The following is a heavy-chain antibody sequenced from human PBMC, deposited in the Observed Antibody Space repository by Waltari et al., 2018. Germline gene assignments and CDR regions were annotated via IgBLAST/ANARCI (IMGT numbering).Heavy chain of an antibody. J-gene: IGHJ4*02. V-gene: IGHV3-48*01. D-gene: IGHD3-10*01. CDR3: ARGGLYYYGSVGGFDY. CDR1: GFPFSSYS. Sequence: EVQLVESGGGLVQPGGSLRLSCAASGFPFSSYSMNWVRQAPGKGLEWVSDISSSSSTIYYADSVKGRFTISRDNAKNSLYLQMNSLRAEDTAVYYCARGGLYYYGSVGGFDYWGQGTLVTVSS. CDR2: ISSSSSTI.